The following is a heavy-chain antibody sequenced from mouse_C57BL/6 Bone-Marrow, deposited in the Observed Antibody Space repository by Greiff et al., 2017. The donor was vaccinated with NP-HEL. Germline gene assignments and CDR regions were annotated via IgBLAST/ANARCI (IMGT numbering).Heavy chain of an antibody. CDR2: IYPRSGNT. J-gene: IGHJ4*01. CDR3: ARRYYGRGAVDY. V-gene: IGHV1-81*01. Sequence: LVESGAELARPGASVKLSCKASGYTFTSYGISWVKQRTGQGLEWIGEIYPRSGNTYYNEKFKGKATLTADKSSSTAYMELRSLTSEDSAVYFCARRYYGRGAVDYWGQGTSVTVSS. CDR1: GYTFTSYG. D-gene: IGHD1-2*01.